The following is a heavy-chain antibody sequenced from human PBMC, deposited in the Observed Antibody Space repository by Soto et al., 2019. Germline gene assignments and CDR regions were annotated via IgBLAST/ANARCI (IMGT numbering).Heavy chain of an antibody. J-gene: IGHJ5*02. CDR1: GFRFSSYS. CDR2: ISSDGSSS. D-gene: IGHD6-19*01. Sequence: QVKLVESGGGVVQSGGSRRLSCEASGFRFSSYSIHWVRQAPGKGLEWVAVISSDGSSSDFADSVKGRFAISRDNSRKNTVYLQMNNLRPDDTAVYYCAKLRSSLQWPPFDPWGHGTLVSVSS. CDR3: AKLRSSLQWPPFDP. V-gene: IGHV3-30*18.